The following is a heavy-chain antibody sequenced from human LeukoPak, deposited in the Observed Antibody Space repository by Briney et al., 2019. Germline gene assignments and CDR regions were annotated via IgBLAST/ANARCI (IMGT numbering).Heavy chain of an antibody. V-gene: IGHV5-51*01. D-gene: IGHD5-18*01. Sequence: GASLQISSKASGYSFTSYWIGWVRQLPGKGLEWMGIIDPRDSDTRYTPSFQGQVTISADKSLSTAYLQWNSLKASDAAMYYCARQTAMGRSGDYWGQGTLVTVSS. J-gene: IGHJ4*02. CDR1: GYSFTSYW. CDR2: IDPRDSDT. CDR3: ARQTAMGRSGDY.